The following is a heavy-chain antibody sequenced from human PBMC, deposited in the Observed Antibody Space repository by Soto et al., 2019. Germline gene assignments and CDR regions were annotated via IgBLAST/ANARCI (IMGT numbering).Heavy chain of an antibody. Sequence: SETLSLTCAVYGGSFSGYYWSWIRQPPGKGLEWIGEINHSGSTNYNPSLKSRVTISVDTSKNQFSLKLSSVTAADTAVYYCARGHYDFWSGYYGYFDYWGQGALVTVSS. D-gene: IGHD3-3*01. CDR3: ARGHYDFWSGYYGYFDY. CDR1: GGSFSGYY. V-gene: IGHV4-34*01. J-gene: IGHJ4*02. CDR2: INHSGST.